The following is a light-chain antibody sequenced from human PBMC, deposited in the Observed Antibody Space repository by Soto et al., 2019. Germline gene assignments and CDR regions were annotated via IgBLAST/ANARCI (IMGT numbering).Light chain of an antibody. V-gene: IGLV2-14*03. CDR1: SSDVGGFNY. CDR3: SSYTSSSVV. J-gene: IGLJ2*01. Sequence: QSALTQPASVSGSPGQSITISCTGTSSDVGGFNYVSWYQHHPGKAPKLMISDVSNRPSGVSNRFSGSKSGNTASLTISGLQAEEEADYYCSSYTSSSVVFGGGTKLTVL. CDR2: DVS.